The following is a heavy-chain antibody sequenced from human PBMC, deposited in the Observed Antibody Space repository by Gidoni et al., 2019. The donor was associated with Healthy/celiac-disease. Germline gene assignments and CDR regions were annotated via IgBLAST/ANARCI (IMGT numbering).Heavy chain of an antibody. Sequence: QVQLQESGPGLVKPSQTLSLTCTVSGGSISRGDSYWRWIRQPPGKGLEWIGYIYYSGSTYYNPSLKSRVTISVDTSKNQFSLKLSSVTAADTAVYYCASLSYCSGGSCYPQGAFDIWGQGTMVTVSS. J-gene: IGHJ3*02. CDR3: ASLSYCSGGSCYPQGAFDI. CDR1: GGSISRGDSY. V-gene: IGHV4-30-4*01. D-gene: IGHD2-15*01. CDR2: IYYSGST.